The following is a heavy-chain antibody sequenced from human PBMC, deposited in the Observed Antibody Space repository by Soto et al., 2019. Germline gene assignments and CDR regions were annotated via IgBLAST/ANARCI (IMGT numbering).Heavy chain of an antibody. D-gene: IGHD1-1*01. CDR3: ARDHGLEQYNRPHYYYMDV. CDR2: IYYSGST. J-gene: IGHJ6*03. CDR1: GGSISSGGYY. V-gene: IGHV4-31*03. Sequence: PSETLSLTCTVSGGSISSGGYYWSWIRQHPGKGLEWIGYIYYSGSTYYNPSLESRVTISVDTSKNQFSLKLSSVTAADTAVYYCARDHGLEQYNRPHYYYMDVWGKGTTVTVSS.